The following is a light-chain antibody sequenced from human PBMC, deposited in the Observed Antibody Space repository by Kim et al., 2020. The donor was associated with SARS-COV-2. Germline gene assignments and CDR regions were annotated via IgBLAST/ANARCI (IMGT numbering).Light chain of an antibody. J-gene: IGKJ4*01. CDR3: QQYNSYLST. V-gene: IGKV1-5*03. CDR1: QSISSW. CDR2: KAS. Sequence: DIQMTQSPSTLSASVGDRVTITCRASQSISSWLAWYQQKPGKAPKLLIYKASSLESGVPSRFSGSGSGTEFTLTISSLQPDDFATYYCQQYNSYLSTFGGGTKVDIK.